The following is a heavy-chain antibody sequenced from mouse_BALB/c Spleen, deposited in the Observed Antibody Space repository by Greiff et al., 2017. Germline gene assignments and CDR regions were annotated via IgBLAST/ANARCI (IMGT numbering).Heavy chain of an antibody. CDR1: GYSITSGYY. V-gene: IGHV3-6*02. Sequence: EVQLMESGPGLVKPSQSLSLTCSVTGYSITSGYYWNWIRQFPGNKLEWMGYISYDGSNNYNPSLKNRISITRDTSKNQFFLKLNSVTTEDTATYYCARDYGNYDYAMDYWGQGTSVTVSS. CDR2: ISYDGSN. D-gene: IGHD2-1*01. J-gene: IGHJ4*01. CDR3: ARDYGNYDYAMDY.